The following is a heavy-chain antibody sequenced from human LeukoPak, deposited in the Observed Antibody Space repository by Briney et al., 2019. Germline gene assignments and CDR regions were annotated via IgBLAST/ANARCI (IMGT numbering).Heavy chain of an antibody. CDR1: GYILRNHA. D-gene: IGHD2-15*01. CDR3: ANLGYCSGGSCYVFEY. V-gene: IGHV3-23*01. J-gene: IGHJ4*02. Sequence: GGSLRLSCAASGYILRNHAMTWVLQAPGKGPEWVSGISDNGGSTYYADSVKGRFTISRDTSKNTLHLQMNSLRAEDTAVYYCANLGYCSGGSCYVFEYWGQGTLVTVSS. CDR2: ISDNGGST.